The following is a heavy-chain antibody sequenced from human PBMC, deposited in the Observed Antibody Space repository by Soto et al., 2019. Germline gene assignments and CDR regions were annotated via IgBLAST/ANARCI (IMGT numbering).Heavy chain of an antibody. V-gene: IGHV4-34*01. CDR1: GGSFSGYY. CDR3: ASSLVVPAAMLNWFDP. Sequence: SETLSLTCAVYGGSFSGYYWSWIRQPPGKGLEWIGEINHSGGTNYNPSLKSRVTISVDTSKNQFSLKLSSVTAADTAVYYCASSLVVPAAMLNWFDPWGQGTLVTVSS. D-gene: IGHD2-2*01. CDR2: INHSGGT. J-gene: IGHJ5*02.